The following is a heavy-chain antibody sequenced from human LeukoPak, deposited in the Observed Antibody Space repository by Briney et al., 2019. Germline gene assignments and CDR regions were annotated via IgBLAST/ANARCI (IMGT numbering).Heavy chain of an antibody. J-gene: IGHJ5*02. CDR3: ARSYCSSTSCYVGWFDP. CDR1: GGSISGYY. V-gene: IGHV4-59*12. CDR2: VYYSGST. Sequence: PSETLSLTCTVSGGSISGYYWSWVRQPPGKGLEYIGYVYYSGSTDYNPSLRGRVIISVDTSKNRFSLKLSSVTAADTAVYYCARSYCSSTSCYVGWFDPWGQGTLVTVSS. D-gene: IGHD2-2*01.